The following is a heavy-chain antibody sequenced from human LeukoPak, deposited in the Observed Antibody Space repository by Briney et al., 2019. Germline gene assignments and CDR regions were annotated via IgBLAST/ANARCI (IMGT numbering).Heavy chain of an antibody. CDR3: ARLVGAGNYYMDV. V-gene: IGHV4-59*01. CDR2: IYYSGST. CDR1: GGSISSYY. D-gene: IGHD1-26*01. Sequence: SETLSLTCTVSGGSISSYYWSWLRQPPGKGLEWIGYIYYSGSTNYNPSLKSRVTISVDTSKNQFSLKLSSVTAADTAVYYCARLVGAGNYYMDVWGKGTTVTISS. J-gene: IGHJ6*03.